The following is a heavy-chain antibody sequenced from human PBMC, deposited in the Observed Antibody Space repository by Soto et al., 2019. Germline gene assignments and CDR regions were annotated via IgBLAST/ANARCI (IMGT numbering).Heavy chain of an antibody. CDR3: ARTASAAPYSFDY. CDR1: GFTFSSYG. Sequence: QVQLVESGGGVVQPGRSLRLSCAASGFTFSSYGMHWVRQAPGKGLEWVAVIWYDGSNKYYTDSVKGRFTISRDNSKNTLYLQMKSLRVEDTAVYYWARTASAAPYSFDYWGQGTLVTVSS. D-gene: IGHD2-2*01. CDR2: IWYDGSNK. V-gene: IGHV3-33*01. J-gene: IGHJ4*02.